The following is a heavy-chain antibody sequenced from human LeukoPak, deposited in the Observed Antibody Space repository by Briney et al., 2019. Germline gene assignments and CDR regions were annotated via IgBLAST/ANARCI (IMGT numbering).Heavy chain of an antibody. D-gene: IGHD3-22*01. CDR2: INPNSGGT. CDR1: GYTFTGYY. J-gene: IGHJ4*02. CDR3: ARRPNHYDTSGYDY. Sequence: GASVKVSCKASGYTFTGYYMHWVRQAPGQGLEWMGWINPNSGGTNYAQKFQDRVTLTTDTSTSTAYMELRRLRSDDTAVYYCARRPNHYDTSGYDYWGQGTLVTVSS. V-gene: IGHV1-2*02.